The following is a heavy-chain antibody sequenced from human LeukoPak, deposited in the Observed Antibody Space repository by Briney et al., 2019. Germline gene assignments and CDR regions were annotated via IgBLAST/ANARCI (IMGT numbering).Heavy chain of an antibody. V-gene: IGHV4-59*08. CDR3: ARTLAAAGFGMDV. CDR2: IYYSGST. CDR1: GGSISSYY. D-gene: IGHD6-13*01. J-gene: IGHJ6*02. Sequence: SETLSPTCTVSGGSISSYYWSWIRQPPGKGLEWIGYIYYSGSTNYNPSLKSRVTISVDTSKNQFSLKLSSVTAADTAVYYCARTLAAAGFGMDVWGQGTTVTVSS.